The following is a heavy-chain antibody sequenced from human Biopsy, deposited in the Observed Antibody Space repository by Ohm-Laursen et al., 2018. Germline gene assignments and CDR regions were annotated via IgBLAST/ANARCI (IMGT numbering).Heavy chain of an antibody. J-gene: IGHJ2*01. CDR2: VYYTGST. CDR1: GGSMTGYE. V-gene: IGHV4-59*01. CDR3: ARDRGYYSDRTVPGYFDL. D-gene: IGHD3-22*01. Sequence: GTLSLTCSVSGGSMTGYEWSRIRQPPGKGLEWIGYVYYTGSTDYNPSLQSRVTISVDKSKNHFSLRLRSVTTADTAIYYCARDRGYYSDRTVPGYFDLWGRGTLVTVSS.